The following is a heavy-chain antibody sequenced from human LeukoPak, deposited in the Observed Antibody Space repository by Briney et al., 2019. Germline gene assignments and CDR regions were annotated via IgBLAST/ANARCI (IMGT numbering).Heavy chain of an antibody. J-gene: IGHJ4*02. D-gene: IGHD6-13*01. V-gene: IGHV3-74*01. Sequence: GGSLRLSCVASGFTFSNYWMHWGRQAPGKGPVWVSRIKSDGSSTRFADSVQGRFTISRDNGKNTLYLQMNSLRAEDTAVYYCARGGDSSNWYPGYFDYWGQGALVTVSS. CDR1: GFTFSNYW. CDR2: IKSDGSST. CDR3: ARGGDSSNWYPGYFDY.